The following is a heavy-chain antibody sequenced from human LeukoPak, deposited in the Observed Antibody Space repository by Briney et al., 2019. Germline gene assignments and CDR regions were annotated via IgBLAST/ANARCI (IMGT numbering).Heavy chain of an antibody. Sequence: PSETLSLTCTVSGASISSGRNYCGWIRQSPGKGLEWIASLYSSGTTHYNPSLQSRVSVSVDTSKNQFSVRLNPLTAADTAVYYCARHLSGTTMAHYFDHWGQGTVVTVSS. J-gene: IGHJ4*02. CDR1: GASISSGRNY. CDR2: LYSSGTT. V-gene: IGHV4-39*01. CDR3: ARHLSGTTMAHYFDH. D-gene: IGHD1-1*01.